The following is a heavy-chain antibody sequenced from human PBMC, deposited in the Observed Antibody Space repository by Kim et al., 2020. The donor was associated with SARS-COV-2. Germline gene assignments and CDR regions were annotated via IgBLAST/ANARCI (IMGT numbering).Heavy chain of an antibody. CDR1: GYTFTSQG. Sequence: ASVKVSCKASGYTFTSQGITWVRQAPGQGPEWMGWISPLNGKTKFAQKFEGRVVMTRETSTTTVEMERRSLTSDDTAVYYCARDGGITRGIDVWGQGTPV. CDR2: ISPLNGKT. V-gene: IGHV1-18*01. J-gene: IGHJ6*01. D-gene: IGHD1-7*01. CDR3: ARDGGITRGIDV.